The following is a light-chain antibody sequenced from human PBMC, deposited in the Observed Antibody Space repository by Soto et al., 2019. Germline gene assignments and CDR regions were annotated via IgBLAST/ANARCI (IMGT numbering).Light chain of an antibody. V-gene: IGLV1-51*02. J-gene: IGLJ3*02. Sequence: QSVVTQPPSVSAAPGQKVTISCSGSSSNIGNQDVSWYQQLPGTAPKLLISENNRRPSGIPDRFSASKSGTSATLAITGLQTGDEADYYCGSWDGSLSAEVFGGGTKVTVL. CDR3: GSWDGSLSAEV. CDR2: ENN. CDR1: SSNIGNQD.